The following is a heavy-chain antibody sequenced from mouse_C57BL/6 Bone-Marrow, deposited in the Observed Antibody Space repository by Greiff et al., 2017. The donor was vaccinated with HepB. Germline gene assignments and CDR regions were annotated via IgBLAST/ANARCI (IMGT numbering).Heavy chain of an antibody. V-gene: IGHV5-4*01. CDR1: GFTFSSYA. D-gene: IGHD2-5*01. CDR3: ARGGPTIVTTWYFDV. J-gene: IGHJ1*03. CDR2: ISDGGSYT. Sequence: EVQVVESGGGLVKPGGSLKLSCAASGFTFSSYAMSWVRQTPEKRLEWVATISDGGSYTYYPDNVKGRFTISRENAKNNLYLQMSHLKSEDTAMYYCARGGPTIVTTWYFDVWGTGTTVTVSS.